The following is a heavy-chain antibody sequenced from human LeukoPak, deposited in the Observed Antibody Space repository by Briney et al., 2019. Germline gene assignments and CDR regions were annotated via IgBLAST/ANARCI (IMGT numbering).Heavy chain of an antibody. J-gene: IGHJ5*02. CDR3: ARAVDIVVVPAAIGWFDP. D-gene: IGHD2-2*01. V-gene: IGHV4-59*01. Sequence: SETLSLTCTVSGGSISSYYWSWIRQPPGKGVEWMGDIYYSGSTNYNPSLKSRVTISVDPSKNQFSLKLSSVTAADTAVYYCARAVDIVVVPAAIGWFDPWGQGTLVTVSS. CDR1: GGSISSYY. CDR2: IYYSGST.